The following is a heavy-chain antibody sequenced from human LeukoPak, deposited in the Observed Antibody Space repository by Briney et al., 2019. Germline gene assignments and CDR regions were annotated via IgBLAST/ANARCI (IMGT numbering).Heavy chain of an antibody. CDR3: ARHLIHYVRERNWFDP. CDR2: IYYSGST. V-gene: IGHV4-39*01. J-gene: IGHJ5*02. Sequence: SETLSLTCTVSGGSISSSSYYWGWIHQPPGKGLEWIGSIYYSGSTYYNPSLKSRVTISVDTSKNQFSLKLSSVTAADTAVYYCARHLIHYVRERNWFDPWGQGTLVTVSS. CDR1: GGSISSSSYY. D-gene: IGHD3-10*02.